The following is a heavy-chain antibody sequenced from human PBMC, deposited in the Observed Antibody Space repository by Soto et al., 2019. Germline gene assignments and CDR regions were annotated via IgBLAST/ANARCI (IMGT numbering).Heavy chain of an antibody. CDR3: VVQQKLPWVNA. J-gene: IGHJ5*02. Sequence: PGESLKISCKGSGYTFSGYWIGWVRQMSGKGLEWMGIICPGDSDARYSPSFHGQVTISADESITTAYLQWDSLKASDTAIYYCVVQQKLPWVNAWGQGTLVTVSS. CDR2: ICPGDSDA. V-gene: IGHV5-51*01. D-gene: IGHD1-1*01. CDR1: GYTFSGYW.